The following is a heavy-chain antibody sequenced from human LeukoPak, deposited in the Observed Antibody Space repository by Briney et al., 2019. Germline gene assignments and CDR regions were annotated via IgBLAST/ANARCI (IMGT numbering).Heavy chain of an antibody. CDR2: ISTYNVKT. D-gene: IGHD6-13*01. V-gene: IGHV1-18*01. J-gene: IGHJ4*02. Sequence: GASVKVSCKASRYTFTSYGICWVRQAPGQELEWMGWISTYNVKTNSAQKIQGRVTMTTDTSTSTAYMELRRLRSDDTAVYYCARDLPYSSSWESIDYWGQGTLVTVSS. CDR1: RYTFTSYG. CDR3: ARDLPYSSSWESIDY.